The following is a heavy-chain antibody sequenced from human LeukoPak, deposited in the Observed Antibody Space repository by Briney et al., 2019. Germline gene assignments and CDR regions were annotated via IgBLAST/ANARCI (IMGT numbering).Heavy chain of an antibody. V-gene: IGHV4-39*07. D-gene: IGHD5-18*01. Sequence: PTETLSLTCTVSGGSISSSSYYWGWLRQPPGKGLEWIGSIYYSGSTYYNPSLKSRVTISVDTSKNQFSLKLSSVTAADTAVYYCARDKGYSYGLWGQGTLVTVSS. CDR1: GGSISSSSYY. CDR2: IYYSGST. J-gene: IGHJ4*02. CDR3: ARDKGYSYGL.